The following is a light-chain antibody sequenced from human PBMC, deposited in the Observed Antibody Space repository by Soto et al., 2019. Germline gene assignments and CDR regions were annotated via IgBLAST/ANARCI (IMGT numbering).Light chain of an antibody. J-gene: IGKJ5*01. CDR3: QQLNSYPRIT. V-gene: IGKV1-5*01. CDR1: QSISSW. CDR2: DAS. Sequence: IQITQSPSTLSASVGDRVTLTCRASQSISSWLAWYQQKLGRAPRLLIYDASSLESGVPSRFSGSGYGTEFTLTISSLQPEDFATYYCQQLNSYPRITFGQGTRLEIK.